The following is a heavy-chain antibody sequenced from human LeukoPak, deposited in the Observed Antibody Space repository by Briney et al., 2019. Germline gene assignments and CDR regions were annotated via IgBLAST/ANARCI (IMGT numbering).Heavy chain of an antibody. Sequence: GGSLRLSCLTSGFTFSTNAMSWVRQAPGKGLEWVSVIYSGGSTYYADSVKGRFTISRDNSKNTLFLQMNSLRAEDTAVYYCAREAPNYFDYWGQGTLVTVSS. CDR1: GFTFSTNA. CDR2: IYSGGST. V-gene: IGHV3-53*01. CDR3: AREAPNYFDY. J-gene: IGHJ4*02.